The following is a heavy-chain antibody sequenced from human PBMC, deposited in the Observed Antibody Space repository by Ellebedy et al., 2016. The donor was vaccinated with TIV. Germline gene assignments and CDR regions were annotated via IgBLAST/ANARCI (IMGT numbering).Heavy chain of an antibody. CDR1: GGSFSGYY. V-gene: IGHV4-4*07. Sequence: SETLSLXXAVYGGSFSGYYWSWIRQPAGKGLEWIGRIYTSGSTNYNPSLKSRVTMSVDTSKNQFSLKLSSVTAADTAVYYCARDGRRGIGNYYYGMDVWGQGTTVTVSS. D-gene: IGHD1-14*01. J-gene: IGHJ6*02. CDR3: ARDGRRGIGNYYYGMDV. CDR2: IYTSGST.